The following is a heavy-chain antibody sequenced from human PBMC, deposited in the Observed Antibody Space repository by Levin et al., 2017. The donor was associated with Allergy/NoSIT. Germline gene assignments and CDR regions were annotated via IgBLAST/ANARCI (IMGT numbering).Heavy chain of an antibody. J-gene: IGHJ5*02. D-gene: IGHD1-14*01. CDR2: IGSSGNT. Sequence: PSETLSLTCAASGFTFSTFSMNWVRQAPGKGLEWVSGIGSSGNTYYADSVKGRFTISRDISMTTVHLQMNSLRADDTAVYYCAKGGWSSTGGIGPWGQGTLVTVSS. V-gene: IGHV3-23*01. CDR3: AKGGWSSTGGIGP. CDR1: GFTFSTFS.